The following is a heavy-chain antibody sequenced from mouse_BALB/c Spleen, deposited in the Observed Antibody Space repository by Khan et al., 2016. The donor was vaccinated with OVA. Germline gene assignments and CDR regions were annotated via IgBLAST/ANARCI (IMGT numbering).Heavy chain of an antibody. CDR2: ISSYYGDA. V-gene: IGHV1S137*01. Sequence: QVQLKQSGAELVRPGVSVKISCKGSGYTFTDFTVHWVKQSPVKSLEWIGVISSYYGDATYNQNFKDKATLTVDKSSSTAYMELGRLTSEDSAIYYCARGGGGDRFAYWGQGTLVTVSA. CDR1: GYTFTDFT. J-gene: IGHJ3*01. CDR3: ARGGGGDRFAY.